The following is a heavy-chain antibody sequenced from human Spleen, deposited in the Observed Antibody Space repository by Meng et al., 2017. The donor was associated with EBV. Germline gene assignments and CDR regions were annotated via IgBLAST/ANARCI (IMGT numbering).Heavy chain of an antibody. CDR2: INHSGIT. V-gene: IGHV4-34*01. J-gene: IGHJ4*02. CDR3: AGGRGLPNY. D-gene: IGHD4-17*01. CDR1: GESFSGNY. Sequence: GQLQQWGAGLLKPSGTLSLTCAVYGESFSGNYWTWIRQPPGKGLEWIGDINHSGITNYNPSLKSRVTISADTSKNQFSLKMTSVTAADTALYYCAGGRGLPNYWGQGTLVTVSS.